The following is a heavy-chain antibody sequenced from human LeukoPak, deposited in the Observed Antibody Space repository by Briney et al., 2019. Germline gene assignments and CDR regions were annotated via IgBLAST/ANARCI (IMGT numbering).Heavy chain of an antibody. J-gene: IGHJ2*01. V-gene: IGHV3-20*04. CDR2: INWNGGST. D-gene: IGHD2-15*01. CDR1: GFTFDDYG. CDR3: ARDRVVVATTTPAYWYFDI. Sequence: GGSLRLSCAASGFTFDDYGMSWVRQAPGKGLEWVSGINWNGGSTVYADSVKGRFTISRDNAKNSLFLHMNSLIVEDTALYYCARDRVVVATTTPAYWYFDIWGRGTLVTVSS.